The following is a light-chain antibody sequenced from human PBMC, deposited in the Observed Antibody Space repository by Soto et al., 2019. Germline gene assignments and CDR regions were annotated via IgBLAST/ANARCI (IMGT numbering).Light chain of an antibody. V-gene: IGKV1-39*01. CDR2: AAS. J-gene: IGKJ4*01. CDR3: QQYYSYALT. CDR1: QSISSY. Sequence: DIQMTQSPSSLSASVGDRVTITCRASQSISSYLNWYQQKPGKAPKLLIYAASSLQSGVPSRFSGSGSGTDFTLTISCLQSEDFATYYCQQYYSYALTFGGGTKVDI.